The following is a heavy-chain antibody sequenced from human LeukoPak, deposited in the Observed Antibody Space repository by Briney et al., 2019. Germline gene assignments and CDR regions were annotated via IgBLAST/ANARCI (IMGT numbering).Heavy chain of an antibody. CDR1: GYTFTSYY. CDR2: INPSGGST. Sequence: GASVKVSCKASGYTFTSYYMHWVRQAPGQGLEWMGIINPSGGSTSYAQKFQGRVTMTRDTSTSTVYMELSSLRSEDTAVYYCARGLPGIAAAGTDFDYWGQGTLVTVSS. CDR3: ARGLPGIAAAGTDFDY. D-gene: IGHD6-13*01. V-gene: IGHV1-46*01. J-gene: IGHJ4*02.